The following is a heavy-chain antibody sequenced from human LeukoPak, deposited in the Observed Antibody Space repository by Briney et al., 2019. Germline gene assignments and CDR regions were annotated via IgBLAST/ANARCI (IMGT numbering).Heavy chain of an antibody. CDR2: INGDGRNI. J-gene: IGHJ6*02. V-gene: IGHV3-74*01. CDR1: GFTFSSYW. D-gene: IGHD3-9*01. Sequence: GGSLRLSCVASGFTFSSYWMHWVRQDPRKGLVWVSRINGDGRNINYADSVRGRFTTSRDNARNTLYLQMNTLRVEDTAVYYCTRDLMDYDVSTGLHHYYMDVWGQGTTVTVSS. CDR3: TRDLMDYDVSTGLHHYYMDV.